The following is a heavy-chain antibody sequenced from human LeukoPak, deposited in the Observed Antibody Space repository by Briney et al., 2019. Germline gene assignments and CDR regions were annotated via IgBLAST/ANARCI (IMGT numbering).Heavy chain of an antibody. CDR3: ARQPTGTTGYYYYYMDV. J-gene: IGHJ6*03. CDR2: IYTSGST. Sequence: SETLSLTCTVSGGSISSYYWSWIRQPPGKGLEWIGYIYTSGSTNYNPSLKSRVTISVDTSKNQFSLKLSSVTAADTAVYYCARQPTGTTGYYYYYMDVWGKGTTVTVSS. D-gene: IGHD1-7*01. V-gene: IGHV4-4*09. CDR1: GGSISSYY.